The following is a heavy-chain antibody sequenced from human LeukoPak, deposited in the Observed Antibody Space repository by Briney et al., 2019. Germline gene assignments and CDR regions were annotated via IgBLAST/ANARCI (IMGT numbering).Heavy chain of an antibody. D-gene: IGHD6-13*01. CDR1: GGSISGYY. CDR3: AREWQQLGFDY. V-gene: IGHV4-4*07. CDR2: IYTSGST. J-gene: IGHJ4*02. Sequence: SETLSLTCTVSGGSISGYYWSWIRQPAGKGLEWIGRIYTSGSTNYNPSLKSRATISVGTSKNQFSLKLSSVTAADTAVYYCAREWQQLGFDYWGQGTLVTVSS.